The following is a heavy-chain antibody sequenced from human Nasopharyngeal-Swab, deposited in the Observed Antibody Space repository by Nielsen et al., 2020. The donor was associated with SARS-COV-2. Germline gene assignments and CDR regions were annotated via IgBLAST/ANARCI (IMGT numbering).Heavy chain of an antibody. D-gene: IGHD2-21*01. Sequence: GRSLRPSCAASGFTFSSYAMSWVRQAPGKGLEWVSIISGSGDTTYYADSVNDRFTISRDNSKNTLYLQMNSLRVEDTALYYCAKAPYLRGLDVWGQGTTVTVSS. CDR3: AKAPYLRGLDV. J-gene: IGHJ6*02. V-gene: IGHV3-23*01. CDR1: GFTFSSYA. CDR2: ISGSGDTT.